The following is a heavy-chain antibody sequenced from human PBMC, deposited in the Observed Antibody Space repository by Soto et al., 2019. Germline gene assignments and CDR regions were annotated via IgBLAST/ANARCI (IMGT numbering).Heavy chain of an antibody. CDR1: GGSVSSGSYY. J-gene: IGHJ4*02. D-gene: IGHD3-9*01. V-gene: IGHV4-61*01. CDR3: AREWLRYFDLTATIRYFDY. Sequence: PSETLSLTCTVSGGSVSSGSYYWSWIRQPPGKGLEWIGYIYCSGSTNYNPSLKSRVTISVDTSKNQFSLKLSSVTAADTAVYYCAREWLRYFDLTATIRYFDYWGQGTLVTVSS. CDR2: IYCSGST.